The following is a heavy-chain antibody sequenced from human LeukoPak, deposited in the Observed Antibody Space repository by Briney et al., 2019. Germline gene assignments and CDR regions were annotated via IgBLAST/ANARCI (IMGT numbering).Heavy chain of an antibody. CDR2: ISSSSSTI. V-gene: IGHV3-48*01. J-gene: IGHJ4*02. CDR3: ARDLYGGTGTDMQDY. D-gene: IGHD1-1*01. Sequence: GGSLRLSCAASGFTFSSYSMNWVRQAPGKGLEWVSYISSSSSTIYHADSVKGRFTISRDNAKNSLYLQMNSLRAEDTAVYYCARDLYGGTGTDMQDYWGQGTLVTVSS. CDR1: GFTFSSYS.